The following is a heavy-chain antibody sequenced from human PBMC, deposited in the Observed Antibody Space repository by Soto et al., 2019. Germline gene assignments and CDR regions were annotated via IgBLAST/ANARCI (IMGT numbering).Heavy chain of an antibody. CDR1: GGSISSYY. CDR3: ARHRRETGTFAQPLDS. V-gene: IGHV4-4*07. J-gene: IGHJ4*02. D-gene: IGHD1-1*01. CDR2: IYTSGYT. Sequence: SETLSLTCTVSGGSISSYYWSWIRQPAGKGLEWIGRIYTSGYTYYIPSLKSRVTMSVDTSTNQLSLNLNSVTAADTALYFCARHRRETGTFAQPLDSWGQGTLVTVSS.